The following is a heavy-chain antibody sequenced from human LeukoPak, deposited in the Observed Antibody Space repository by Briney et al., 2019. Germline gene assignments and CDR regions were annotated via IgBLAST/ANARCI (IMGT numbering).Heavy chain of an antibody. CDR3: ARDPSNTSGRYIYFDS. Sequence: ASVKVSCKASGHTFTDYYMHWVRQAPGQGLEWMGWINPNSGGTNYAQKFQGRVTMTRDTSISTAYMELSSLRSDDTAMYYCARDPSNTSGRYIYFDSWSQGTLVTVSS. CDR1: GHTFTDYY. D-gene: IGHD6-19*01. V-gene: IGHV1-2*02. J-gene: IGHJ4*02. CDR2: INPNSGGT.